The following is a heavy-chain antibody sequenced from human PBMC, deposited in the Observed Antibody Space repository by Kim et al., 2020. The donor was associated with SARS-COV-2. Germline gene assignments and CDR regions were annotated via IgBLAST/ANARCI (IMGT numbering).Heavy chain of an antibody. CDR3: ARGPSYDSSGRLFDP. D-gene: IGHD3-22*01. V-gene: IGHV4-31*02. J-gene: IGHJ5*02. Sequence: PRLKSRITISVATSKNQFSMKLGSVTAADTAVYYCARGPSYDSSGRLFDPWGQGTLVTVSS.